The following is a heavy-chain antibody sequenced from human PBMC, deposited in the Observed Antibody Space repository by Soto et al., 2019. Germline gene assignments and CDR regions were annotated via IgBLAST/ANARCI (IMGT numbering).Heavy chain of an antibody. J-gene: IGHJ6*02. V-gene: IGHV4-30-4*01. Sequence: PSETLSLTCSVSGGSISSGYYYWSWIRQPPGKGLEWIGNIYYSENTYYNPSLKSRLIISIDPSKNQFSLTVGYVTAADTAAFYWASSSLYGMDVWGQGTTVTVSS. CDR2: IYYSENT. CDR1: GGSISSGYYY. CDR3: ASSSLYGMDV.